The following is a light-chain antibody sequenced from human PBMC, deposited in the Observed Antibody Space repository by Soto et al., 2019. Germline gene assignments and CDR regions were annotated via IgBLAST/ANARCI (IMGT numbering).Light chain of an antibody. CDR3: QHRNNWPLT. J-gene: IGKJ4*01. Sequence: ETVLTQSPVTLSLSPGERATLSCRASQSVGSYLAWYQQKPGQAPRLLIYDASSRAPGVPARFSGSGSGTDFTLTISRLEPEDFAVYYCQHRNNWPLTFGGGTKVDIK. V-gene: IGKV3-11*01. CDR1: QSVGSY. CDR2: DAS.